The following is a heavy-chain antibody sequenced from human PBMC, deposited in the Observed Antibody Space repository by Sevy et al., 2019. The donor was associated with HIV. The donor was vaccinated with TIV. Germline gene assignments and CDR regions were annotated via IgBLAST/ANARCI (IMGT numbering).Heavy chain of an antibody. D-gene: IGHD4-17*01. CDR2: ISDDSRYI. Sequence: GGSLRLSCAASGFNFRTYSMNWVRQAPGKGLEWLSSISDDSRYIYYSDSVKGRFTISRANAKNLLFLQMNNLRVEDTAIYYCARDLEFYDYGDYGPAFMPDYWGQGTLVTVSS. CDR1: GFNFRTYS. V-gene: IGHV3-21*04. CDR3: ARDLEFYDYGDYGPAFMPDY. J-gene: IGHJ4*02.